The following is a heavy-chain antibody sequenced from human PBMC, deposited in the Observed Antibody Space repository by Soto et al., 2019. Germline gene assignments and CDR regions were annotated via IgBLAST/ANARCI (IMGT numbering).Heavy chain of an antibody. CDR2: VSTHYGKT. D-gene: IGHD2-15*01. CDR3: ARGVGVPVMDH. V-gene: IGHV1-18*04. Sequence: QAQVVQSGGEVKKPGASVKVSCKPSGYNFPSYSISWVRQAPGQGLEWMGWVSTHYGKTKNAQKFEGRVSMTADTATNTAYMELRSLRSDDTAVYYWARGVGVPVMDHWGQGTLLTVSS. J-gene: IGHJ4*02. CDR1: GYNFPSYS.